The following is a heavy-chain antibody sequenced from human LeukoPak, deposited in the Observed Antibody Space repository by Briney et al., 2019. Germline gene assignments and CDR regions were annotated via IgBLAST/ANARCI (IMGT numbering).Heavy chain of an antibody. CDR1: GFTFGSYG. Sequence: PGGSLRLSCAASGFTFGSYGMHWVRQAPGKGLQWVSVIYTDGRTYSADSMKGRFTLSRDNSKNTLYLQMSSLRAEDTAVYYCARRRAASWSFDSWGQGTLVTVSS. J-gene: IGHJ4*02. D-gene: IGHD6-13*01. CDR3: ARRRAASWSFDS. V-gene: IGHV3-66*04. CDR2: IYTDGRT.